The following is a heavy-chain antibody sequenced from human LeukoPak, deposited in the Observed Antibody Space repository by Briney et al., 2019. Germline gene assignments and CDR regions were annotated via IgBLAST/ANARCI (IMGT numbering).Heavy chain of an antibody. D-gene: IGHD3-22*01. CDR3: ASDPARDYYDSSGYFRWVDY. J-gene: IGHJ4*02. V-gene: IGHV3-11*01. Sequence: GGSLRLSCAASGFTFSDYYMSWIRQAPGKGLEWVSYISGSGSTIYYADSVKGRFTISRDNAKNSLYLQMNSLRGEDTAVYYCASDPARDYYDSSGYFRWVDYWGQGTLVTVSS. CDR1: GFTFSDYY. CDR2: ISGSGSTI.